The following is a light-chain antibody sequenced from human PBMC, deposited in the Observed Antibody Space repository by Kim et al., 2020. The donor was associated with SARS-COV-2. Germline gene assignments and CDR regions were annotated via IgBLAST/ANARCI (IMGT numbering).Light chain of an antibody. CDR3: NSRDSSGNHLV. CDR2: GKN. J-gene: IGLJ2*01. Sequence: WGQTTRSTCNGDSRSNCYASWYQQKPGQAPVLVIYGKNNRPSGIPDRFSGSSSGNTASLTITGAQAEDEADYYCNSRDSSGNHLVFGGGTQLTVL. CDR1: SRSNCY. V-gene: IGLV3-19*01.